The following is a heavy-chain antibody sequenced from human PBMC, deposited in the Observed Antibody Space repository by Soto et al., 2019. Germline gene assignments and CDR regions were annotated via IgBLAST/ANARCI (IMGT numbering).Heavy chain of an antibody. CDR3: ARDLIVAVAGTRFDY. Sequence: ASVKVSCKASGYTFTSYGISWVRQAPGQGLEWMGWISAYNGNTNYAQKLQGRVTTTTDTSTSTAYMELRSLRSDDTAVYYCARDLIVAVAGTRFDYWGQGTLVTVS. J-gene: IGHJ4*02. D-gene: IGHD6-19*01. CDR2: ISAYNGNT. V-gene: IGHV1-18*01. CDR1: GYTFTSYG.